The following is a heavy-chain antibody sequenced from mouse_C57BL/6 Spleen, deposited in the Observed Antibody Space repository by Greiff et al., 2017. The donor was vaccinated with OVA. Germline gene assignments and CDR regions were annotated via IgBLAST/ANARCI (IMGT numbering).Heavy chain of an antibody. J-gene: IGHJ1*03. CDR1: GYTFTSYW. D-gene: IGHD2-2*01. CDR3: ARWGGYYGYFDV. CDR2: IYPGSGST. Sequence: VQLQQPGAELVKPGASVKMSCKASGYTFTSYWITWVKQRPGQGLEWIGDIYPGSGSTNYNEKFKSKATLTVDTSSSTAYMQLSSLTSEDSAVYYCARWGGYYGYFDVWGTGTTVTVSS. V-gene: IGHV1-55*01.